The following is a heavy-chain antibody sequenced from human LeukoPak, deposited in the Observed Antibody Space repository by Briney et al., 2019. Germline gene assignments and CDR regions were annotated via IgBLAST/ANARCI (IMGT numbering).Heavy chain of an antibody. V-gene: IGHV4-61*01. CDR3: ARGFYTGVDWFDP. CDR1: GGSISSGSYY. CDR2: IYYSGST. J-gene: IGHJ5*02. Sequence: PSETLSLTCTVSGGSISSGSYYWSWIRQPPGKGLEWIGYIYYSGSTNYNPSLKSRVTISVDTSKNQFSLKLSSVTAADTAVYYCARGFYTGVDWFDPWGQGTLVTVSS. D-gene: IGHD4-23*01.